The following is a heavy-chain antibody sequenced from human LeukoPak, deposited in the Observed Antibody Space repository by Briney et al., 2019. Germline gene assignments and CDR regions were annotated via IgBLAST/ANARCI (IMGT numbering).Heavy chain of an antibody. CDR3: ATLSSNLYYFDY. J-gene: IGHJ4*02. CDR1: GGSISSGGNS. D-gene: IGHD6-13*01. CDR2: MYYSGST. Sequence: PSQTLSLTCTVSGGSISSGGNSWSWIRQLPGKGRDWIGYMYYSGSTYSNPSLKSRVNMSVDTSKDQFSLKLSSVTAADTAVYYCATLSSNLYYFDYWGQGTLVTVSS. V-gene: IGHV4-31*03.